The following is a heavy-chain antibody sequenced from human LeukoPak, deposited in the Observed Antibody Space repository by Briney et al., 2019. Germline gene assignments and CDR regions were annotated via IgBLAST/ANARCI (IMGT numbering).Heavy chain of an antibody. J-gene: IGHJ4*02. CDR3: ARDNEAAARAYDY. D-gene: IGHD6-13*01. V-gene: IGHV4-4*07. Sequence: PSETLSLTCTVSGGAISSYYWSWIRQPAGKGLEWIGRIYSSGSTNYNTPLKSRVTMSVDTSKNQFSLKLSSVTAADTAVYYCARDNEAAARAYDYWGQGTLVTVSS. CDR1: GGAISSYY. CDR2: IYSSGST.